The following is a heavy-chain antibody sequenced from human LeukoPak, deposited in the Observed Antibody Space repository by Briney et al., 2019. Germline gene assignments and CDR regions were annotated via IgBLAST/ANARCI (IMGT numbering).Heavy chain of an antibody. V-gene: IGHV1-46*01. CDR3: ARDPGEAYYGMDV. CDR1: GYTFTSYY. D-gene: IGHD1-1*01. J-gene: IGHJ6*02. Sequence: ASVKVSCKASGYTFTSYYMHWVRQAPGQGLAWMGITNPSGGSTSYAQKFQGRVTMTRDTSTSTVYMELSSLRSEDTAVYYCARDPGEAYYGMDVWGQGTTVTVSS. CDR2: TNPSGGST.